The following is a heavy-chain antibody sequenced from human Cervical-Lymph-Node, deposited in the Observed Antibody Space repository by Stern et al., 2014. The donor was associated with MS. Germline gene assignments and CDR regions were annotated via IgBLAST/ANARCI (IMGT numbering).Heavy chain of an antibody. CDR3: ARDLYSGYDFLDY. CDR2: INTSNGNT. J-gene: IGHJ4*02. D-gene: IGHD5-12*01. Sequence: VQLLESGAEVKKPGASVKVSCKASGYTFTTYGITWVRQAPGQGLEWMGWINTSNGNTKDVQKCQGRVTMNTDTSTSTAYMELRSLKSDDTAMYFCARDLYSGYDFLDYWGQGTLVTVSS. CDR1: GYTFTTYG. V-gene: IGHV1-18*01.